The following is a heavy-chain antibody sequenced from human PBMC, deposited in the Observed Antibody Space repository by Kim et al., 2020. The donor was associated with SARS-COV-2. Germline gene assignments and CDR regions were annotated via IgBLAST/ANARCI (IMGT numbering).Heavy chain of an antibody. CDR2: IIPIFGTA. J-gene: IGHJ3*02. Sequence: VKVSCKASGGTFSSYAISWVRQAPGQGLEWMGGIIPIFGTANYAQKFQGRVTITADESTSTAYMELSSLRSEDTAVYYCARGGPDYDSSGYLRGCAFDIWGQGTMVTVSS. V-gene: IGHV1-69*01. D-gene: IGHD3-22*01. CDR1: GGTFSSYA. CDR3: ARGGPDYDSSGYLRGCAFDI.